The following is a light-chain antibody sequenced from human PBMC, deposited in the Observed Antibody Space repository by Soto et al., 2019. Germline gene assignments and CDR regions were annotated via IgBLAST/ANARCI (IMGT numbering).Light chain of an antibody. CDR2: ENN. V-gene: IGLV1-51*02. CDR1: SSNIGNNY. CDR3: QSYDSSLSGYV. J-gene: IGLJ1*01. Sequence: QPVLTQPPSVSAAPGQKVTISCSRSSSNIGNNYVSWYQQLPGTAPKLLIYENNKRPSGIPDRFSGSKSGTSATLAITGLQAEDEADYYCQSYDSSLSGYVFGTGTKVTVL.